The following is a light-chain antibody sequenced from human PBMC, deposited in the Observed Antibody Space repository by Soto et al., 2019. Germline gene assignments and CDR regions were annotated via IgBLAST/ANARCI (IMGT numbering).Light chain of an antibody. V-gene: IGLV2-8*01. Sequence: QSVLTQPPSASGSPGQSVTISCTGTSSDVGAYYYVSWYQVHPGKAPKLILSEVTKRPSGVPDRFSGSKSGNTASLTVSGLQPEDEADYYCKSYAGNDNPYVFGSGTKVTVL. CDR2: EVT. CDR3: KSYAGNDNPYV. J-gene: IGLJ1*01. CDR1: SSDVGAYYY.